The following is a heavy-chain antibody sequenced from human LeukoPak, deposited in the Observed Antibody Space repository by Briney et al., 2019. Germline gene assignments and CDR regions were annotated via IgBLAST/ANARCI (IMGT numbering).Heavy chain of an antibody. Sequence: GGSLRLSCAASGFTFSPYAMNWVRQAPGKGLEWVSAISTYSDYIYYADSVKGRFTISRDNAKNSLYLQMNSLRAEDTAVYYCARDYYYDSSGYYYPFDYWGQGTLVTVSS. V-gene: IGHV3-21*01. CDR1: GFTFSPYA. CDR2: ISTYSDYI. D-gene: IGHD3-22*01. J-gene: IGHJ4*02. CDR3: ARDYYYDSSGYYYPFDY.